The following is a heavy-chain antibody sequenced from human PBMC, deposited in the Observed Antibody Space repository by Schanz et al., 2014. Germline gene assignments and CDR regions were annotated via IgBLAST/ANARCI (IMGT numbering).Heavy chain of an antibody. CDR1: GFTFSDYY. CDR3: AKQHIVRRVICLNWFDS. CDR2: VSSSSSYT. V-gene: IGHV3-11*06. Sequence: PGGSLRLSCAASGFTFSDYYMSWIRQAPGKGLEWVSYVSSSSSYTHYADSVKGRFTISRDNAKRSLFLQMNSLRVEDTAVYYCAKQHIVRRVICLNWFDSWGQGTLVTVSS. J-gene: IGHJ5*01. D-gene: IGHD3-10*01.